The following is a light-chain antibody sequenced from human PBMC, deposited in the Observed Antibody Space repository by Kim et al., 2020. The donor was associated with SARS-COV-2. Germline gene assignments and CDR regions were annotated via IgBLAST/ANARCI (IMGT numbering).Light chain of an antibody. CDR3: LKYKGAPWR. V-gene: IGKV1-27*01. J-gene: IGKJ1*01. CDR1: QDINND. Sequence: DIQMTQSPSSLSASVGSRVTITCRAGQDINNDLAWYQQRPGKVPMLLIFAASTLQSGVPSRFSGSGSGTDFTLTISSLQPEDVATYYCLKYKGAPWRFGQGTKVDIK. CDR2: AAS.